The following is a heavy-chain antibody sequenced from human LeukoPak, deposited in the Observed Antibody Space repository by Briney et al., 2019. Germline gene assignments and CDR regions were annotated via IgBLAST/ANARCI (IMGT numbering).Heavy chain of an antibody. CDR1: GSTFSSYA. CDR3: ARTPCRSGGSCYLYFDY. Sequence: GGSLRLSCAASGSTFSSYAMHWVRQAPGKGLEWVAVIWYDGSNKYYADSVKGRFTISRDNSKNTLYLQMNSLRAEDTAVYYCARTPCRSGGSCYLYFDYWGQGTLVTVSS. CDR2: IWYDGSNK. J-gene: IGHJ4*02. V-gene: IGHV3-33*08. D-gene: IGHD2-15*01.